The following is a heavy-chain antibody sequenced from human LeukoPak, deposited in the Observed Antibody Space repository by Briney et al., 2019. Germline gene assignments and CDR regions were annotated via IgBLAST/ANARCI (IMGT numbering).Heavy chain of an antibody. CDR3: ARASITIFGVVYYYYYGMDV. D-gene: IGHD3-3*01. J-gene: IGHJ6*02. CDR2: IIPIFGTA. CDR1: GYTFTSYA. Sequence: ASVKVSCKASGYTFTSYAISWVRQAPGQGLEWMGGIIPIFGTANYAQKFQGRVTITADESTSTAYMELSSLRSEDTAVYYCARASITIFGVVYYYYYGMDVWGQGTTVTVSS. V-gene: IGHV1-69*13.